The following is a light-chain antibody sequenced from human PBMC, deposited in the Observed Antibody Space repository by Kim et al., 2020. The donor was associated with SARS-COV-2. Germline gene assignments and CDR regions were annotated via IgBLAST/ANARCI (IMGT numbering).Light chain of an antibody. CDR3: QQYNTYPWT. J-gene: IGKJ1*01. Sequence: ASVGNRVTITCRASQSISSWLAWYQQRQGKAPKVLIYRASDLEGGVPSRFSGSVSGTEFTLTISSLQPDDFATYYCQQYNTYPWTSGQGTKVDIK. CDR1: QSISSW. CDR2: RAS. V-gene: IGKV1-5*03.